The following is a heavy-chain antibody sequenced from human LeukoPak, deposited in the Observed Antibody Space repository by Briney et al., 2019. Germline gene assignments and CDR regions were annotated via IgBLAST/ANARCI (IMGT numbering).Heavy chain of an antibody. J-gene: IGHJ3*02. CDR1: GGSISSSY. CDR2: IYTCGST. V-gene: IGHV4-4*09. CDR3: ARHDRRRAFDI. Sequence: SETLSLTCTVPGGSISSSYWTWFRQPPGKALEWIGSIYTCGSTNYTPSLKSRVTISVDTSKTQFSLKLSSGTAADTAVYYCARHDRRRAFDIWGQGTMVTVSS.